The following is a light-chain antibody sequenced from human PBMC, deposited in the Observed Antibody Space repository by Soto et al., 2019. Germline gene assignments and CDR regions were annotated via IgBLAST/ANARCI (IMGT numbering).Light chain of an antibody. CDR3: QQYNSYPVT. CDR1: QSISSW. CDR2: KAS. V-gene: IGKV1-5*03. J-gene: IGKJ1*01. Sequence: DIQMTQSPSTLSASVGDRVTITCRASQSISSWLAWYQQKPGKAPKLLIYKASSLESGVPSRFSGSGSGTEFTYTISSLQPDDFATNYCQQYNSYPVTFGKGTKVKTK.